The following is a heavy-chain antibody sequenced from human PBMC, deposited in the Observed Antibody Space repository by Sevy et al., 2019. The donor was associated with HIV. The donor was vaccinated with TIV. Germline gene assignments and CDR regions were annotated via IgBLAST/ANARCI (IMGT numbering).Heavy chain of an antibody. CDR3: AREGCSRPHDY. CDR1: GFAFYEYS. CDR2: LSFGCGKI. J-gene: IGHJ4*02. V-gene: IGHV3-21*04. Sequence: GGSLRLSCAASGFAFYEYSMSWIRQAPGKGLEWVATLSFGCGKINYADSVKGRFTISRDNSKNSVYLQMDNLRVEDTALYYCAREGCSRPHDYGGRGTRATASS. D-gene: IGHD2-8*01.